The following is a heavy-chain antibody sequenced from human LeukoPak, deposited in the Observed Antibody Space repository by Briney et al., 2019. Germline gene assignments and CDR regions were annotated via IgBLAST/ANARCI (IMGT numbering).Heavy chain of an antibody. V-gene: IGHV1-8*02. CDR1: GGTFSSYA. J-gene: IGHJ4*02. Sequence: ASVKVSCKASGGTFSSYAISWVRQAPGQGLEWMGWMNPYSGSTGYAQNFQGRVTMTRNTSINTAYMEMSSLTSEDTAVYYCARALDTTILLGGYWGQGTLVTVSS. D-gene: IGHD3-16*01. CDR3: ARALDTTILLGGY. CDR2: MNPYSGST.